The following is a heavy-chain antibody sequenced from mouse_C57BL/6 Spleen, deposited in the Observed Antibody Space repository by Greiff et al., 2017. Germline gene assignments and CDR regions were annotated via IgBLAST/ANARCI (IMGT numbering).Heavy chain of an antibody. J-gene: IGHJ2*01. Sequence: VHVKQSGAELVRPGASVKLSCTASGFNIKDYYMHWVKQRPEQGLEWIGRIDPEDGDTEYAPKFQGKATMTADTSSNTAYLQLSSLTSEDTAVYYCTKEDPLLGAYWGQGTTLTVSS. V-gene: IGHV14-1*01. CDR2: IDPEDGDT. CDR1: GFNIKDYY. D-gene: IGHD3-3*01. CDR3: TKEDPLLGAY.